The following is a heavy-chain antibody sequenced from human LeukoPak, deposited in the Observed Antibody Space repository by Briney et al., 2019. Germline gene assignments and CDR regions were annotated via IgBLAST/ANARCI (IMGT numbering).Heavy chain of an antibody. D-gene: IGHD3-10*01. Sequence: GESLKISRKGSGYSFTSYWIGWVRQMPGKGLEWMGIIYPGDSDTRYSPSFQGQVTISPDKSISTAYLQWSSLKASDTAMYYCARLGMVRGVRGNWFDPWGQGTLVTVSS. CDR3: ARLGMVRGVRGNWFDP. V-gene: IGHV5-51*01. CDR1: GYSFTSYW. CDR2: IYPGDSDT. J-gene: IGHJ5*02.